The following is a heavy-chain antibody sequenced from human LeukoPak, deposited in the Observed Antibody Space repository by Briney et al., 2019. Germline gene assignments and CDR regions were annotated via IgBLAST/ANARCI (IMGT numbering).Heavy chain of an antibody. CDR1: GGSFSGYY. CDR3: ARGGTTIFGVVINWFDP. D-gene: IGHD3-3*01. V-gene: IGHV4-34*01. Sequence: SETLSPTCAVYGGSFSGYYWSWIRQPPGKGLEWIGEINHSGSTNYNPSLKSRVTISVDTSKNQFSLKLSSVTAADTAVYYCARGGTTIFGVVINWFDPWGQGTLVTVSS. J-gene: IGHJ5*02. CDR2: INHSGST.